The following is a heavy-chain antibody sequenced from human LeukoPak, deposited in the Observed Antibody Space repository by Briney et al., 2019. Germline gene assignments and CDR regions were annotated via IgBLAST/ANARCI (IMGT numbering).Heavy chain of an antibody. CDR2: ISASGGSA. CDR3: AKDPDCTSGICYTFFDY. V-gene: IGHV3-23*01. D-gene: IGHD2-8*01. CDR1: GFTFSGYA. Sequence: GGSLRLSCAASGFTFSGYAMSWVRQAPGKGLEWVSVISASGGSAYYADSLKGRFTISRDNSKNTLYLQMNSLRAEDTAVYYCAKDPDCTSGICYTFFDYWGQGTLVTVSS. J-gene: IGHJ4*02.